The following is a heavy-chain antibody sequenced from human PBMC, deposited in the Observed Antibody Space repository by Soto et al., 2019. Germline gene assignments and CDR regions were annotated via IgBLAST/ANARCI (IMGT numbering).Heavy chain of an antibody. J-gene: IGHJ6*02. CDR3: ATLQRQGSTWYYSYVMDV. D-gene: IGHD6-13*01. CDR2: FDPQDGET. V-gene: IGHV1-24*01. Sequence: QVQLVQSGAEVKKPGASVKVSCKLSGYSLTELAIHWVRQAPGKGLEWMGGFDPQDGETIYAQKFQGSVTMTEDTSTDTAYMELSSLRSEDTAVYYCATLQRQGSTWYYSYVMDVWGQGTTVTVSS. CDR1: GYSLTELA.